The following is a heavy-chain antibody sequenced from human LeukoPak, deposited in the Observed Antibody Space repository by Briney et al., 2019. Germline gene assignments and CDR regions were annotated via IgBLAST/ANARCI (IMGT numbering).Heavy chain of an antibody. D-gene: IGHD6-19*01. V-gene: IGHV3-23*01. CDR2: ISGSGGDT. Sequence: GGSLRLSCAASGFTLNDCVMSWVRQAPGKGLEWVSTISGSGGDTEYADSVKGRFTISRDSSKNTLNLQMNSLRVEDTAIYYCATRERWRGFDSWGQGTLVTVSS. J-gene: IGHJ5*01. CDR1: GFTLNDCV. CDR3: ATRERWRGFDS.